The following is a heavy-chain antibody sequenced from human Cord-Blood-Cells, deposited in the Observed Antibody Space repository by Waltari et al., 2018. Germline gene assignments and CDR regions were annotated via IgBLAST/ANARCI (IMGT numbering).Heavy chain of an antibody. CDR1: GFTFSSYG. Sequence: QVQLVESGGGVVQPGRSLRLSCAASGFTFSSYGLHWFRQAPGKGLEWVAVIWYDGSNKYYADSVKGRFTISRDNSKNTLYLQMNSLRAEDTAMYYCAKDQGSGSYIFDYWGQGTLVTVSS. D-gene: IGHD1-26*01. CDR2: IWYDGSNK. V-gene: IGHV3-30*18. CDR3: AKDQGSGSYIFDY. J-gene: IGHJ4*02.